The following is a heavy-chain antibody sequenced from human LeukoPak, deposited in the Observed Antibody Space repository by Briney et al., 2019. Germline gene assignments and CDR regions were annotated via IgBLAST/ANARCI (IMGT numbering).Heavy chain of an antibody. CDR2: IYHSGST. D-gene: IGHD6-13*01. Sequence: PSETLSLTCTVSGYSISSGYYWGWIRQPPGKGLEWIGSIYHSGSTYYNPSLKSRVTISVDTSKNQFSLKLSSVTAADTAVYYCARHRGPYSSSWYVVDYWGQGTLVTVSS. V-gene: IGHV4-38-2*02. CDR3: ARHRGPYSSSWYVVDY. J-gene: IGHJ4*02. CDR1: GYSISSGYY.